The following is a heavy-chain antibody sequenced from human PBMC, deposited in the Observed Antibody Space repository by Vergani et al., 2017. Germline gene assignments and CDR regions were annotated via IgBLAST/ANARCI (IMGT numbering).Heavy chain of an antibody. V-gene: IGHV4-34*01. CDR3: ARVNTEXNGHLYYDYYMDV. D-gene: IGHD4-11*01. CDR1: GGSFTSYH. Sequence: QVQLQQWGGGLLKPSETLTLTCVVNGGSFTSYHWTWIRQSPGEGLEWVGDIDHTGRPDYNPSLKSRLTMSVDKSRNQFSLTLNSVTATDTAIYFCARVNTEXNGHLYYDYYMDVWGQGTAVTVS. CDR2: IDHTGRP. J-gene: IGHJ6*03.